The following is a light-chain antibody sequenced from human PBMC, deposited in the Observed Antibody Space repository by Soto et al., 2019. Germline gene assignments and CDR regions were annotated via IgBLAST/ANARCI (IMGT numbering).Light chain of an antibody. J-gene: IGKJ1*01. CDR3: QKYNSYLWT. Sequence: DIQLTQSPSTLSASVGDRVTITCRPSQSISSWLAWYQQKPGKAPKLLIYDASSLESGVPSRFSGSGSGTEFTLTISSLQPDDFATYYCQKYNSYLWTFGQGTKVDIK. V-gene: IGKV1-5*01. CDR1: QSISSW. CDR2: DAS.